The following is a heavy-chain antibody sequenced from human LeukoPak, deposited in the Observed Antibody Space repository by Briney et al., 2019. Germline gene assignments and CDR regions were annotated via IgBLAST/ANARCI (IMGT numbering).Heavy chain of an antibody. J-gene: IGHJ5*01. Sequence: GGSLRLSCVGSGFTFNGYNIDWVRQAPGKGLEWVSSISSSSRSIYYADSLKGRITISRDNTKNSVFLQMSGLRVDDTAVYYCARERSGPAVRAHNWFDPWGRGTLVIVSS. V-gene: IGHV3-21*06. CDR1: GFTFNGYN. D-gene: IGHD1-26*01. CDR3: ARERSGPAVRAHNWFDP. CDR2: ISSSSRSI.